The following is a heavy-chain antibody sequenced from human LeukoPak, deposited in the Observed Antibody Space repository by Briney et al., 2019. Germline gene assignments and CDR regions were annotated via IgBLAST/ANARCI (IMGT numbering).Heavy chain of an antibody. Sequence: SETLSLTCTVSGDSISSYYWSWIRQPAGMGLEWIGRIYTSGSTNYNPSLKSRVTMSVDTSKNQFSLNLNSVAAADTAVYYCARGISSSWYPYFDYWGQGTLVTVSS. CDR3: ARGISSSWYPYFDY. J-gene: IGHJ4*02. V-gene: IGHV4-4*07. CDR2: IYTSGST. D-gene: IGHD6-13*01. CDR1: GDSISSYY.